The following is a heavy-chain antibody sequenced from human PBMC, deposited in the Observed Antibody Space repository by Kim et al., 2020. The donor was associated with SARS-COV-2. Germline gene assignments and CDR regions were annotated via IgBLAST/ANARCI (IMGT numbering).Heavy chain of an antibody. Sequence: GGSLRLSCAASGFTFSSYTMHWVRQAPGKGLEYVSAISSNGGSTYYANSVKGRFTISRDNSKNTLYLQMGSLRAEDMAVYYCARGYDFWSGYYRLMGYYYYYMDVWGKGTTVTVSS. V-gene: IGHV3-64*01. CDR1: GFTFSSYT. CDR2: ISSNGGST. CDR3: ARGYDFWSGYYRLMGYYYYYMDV. J-gene: IGHJ6*03. D-gene: IGHD3-3*01.